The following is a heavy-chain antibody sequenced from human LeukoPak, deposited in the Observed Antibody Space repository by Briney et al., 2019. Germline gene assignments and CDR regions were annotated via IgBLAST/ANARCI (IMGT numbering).Heavy chain of an antibody. D-gene: IGHD3-9*01. Sequence: ASVKVSCKASGYTFTGYYMHWVRQAPGQGLEWMGWINPNSGGTNYAQKFQGRVTMTRDTSISTAYMELSSLRSEDTAVYYCARDGLLRYFDWLSGVYYYYGMDVWGQGTTVTVSS. CDR1: GYTFTGYY. J-gene: IGHJ6*02. V-gene: IGHV1-2*02. CDR2: INPNSGGT. CDR3: ARDGLLRYFDWLSGVYYYYGMDV.